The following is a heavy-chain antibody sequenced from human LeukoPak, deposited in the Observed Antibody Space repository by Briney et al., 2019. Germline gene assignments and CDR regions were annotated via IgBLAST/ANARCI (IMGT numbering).Heavy chain of an antibody. J-gene: IGHJ3*02. Sequence: GGSLRLSCAASGFTSSSYAMSWVRQAPGKGLEWVSAISGSGGSTYYADSVKGRFTISRDNSKNTLYLQMNSLRAEDTAVYYCAKGYVWGSYRHGSDIWGQGTMVTVSS. CDR1: GFTSSSYA. CDR3: AKGYVWGSYRHGSDI. V-gene: IGHV3-23*01. D-gene: IGHD3-16*02. CDR2: ISGSGGST.